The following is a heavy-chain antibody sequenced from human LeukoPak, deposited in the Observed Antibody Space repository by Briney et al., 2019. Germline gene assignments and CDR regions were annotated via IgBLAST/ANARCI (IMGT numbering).Heavy chain of an antibody. Sequence: GGSLRLSCAASGFTFSSYWMHWVRQAAGKGLVWVSRINSDGSSTSYADSVKGRFTISRDNAKNTLYLQMNSLRAEDTAVYYCARDSGQPNDYGGNNFDYWGQGTLVTVSS. CDR1: GFTFSSYW. J-gene: IGHJ4*02. CDR2: INSDGSST. V-gene: IGHV3-74*01. CDR3: ARDSGQPNDYGGNNFDY. D-gene: IGHD4-23*01.